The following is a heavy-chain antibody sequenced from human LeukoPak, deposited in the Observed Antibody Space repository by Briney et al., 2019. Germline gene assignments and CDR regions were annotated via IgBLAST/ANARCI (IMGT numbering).Heavy chain of an antibody. CDR1: GGSISSNNW. J-gene: IGHJ4*02. D-gene: IGHD3-10*01. CDR2: SYPSVST. Sequence: SETLSLTCAVSGGSISSNNWWSWGRQPPGKVLKRIGESYPSVSTNYNPSLKRRVTISVDKSKNQFSLELTSVTAADTAVYYCARYGSGSYIDYWGQGTLVTVSS. CDR3: ARYGSGSYIDY. V-gene: IGHV4-4*02.